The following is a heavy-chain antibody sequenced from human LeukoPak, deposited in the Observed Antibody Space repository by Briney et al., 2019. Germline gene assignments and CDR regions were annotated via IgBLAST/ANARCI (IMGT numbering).Heavy chain of an antibody. D-gene: IGHD4-11*01. V-gene: IGHV4-59*01. CDR2: IYYSGST. Sequence: SETLSLTCTVSGGSISSYYWSWIRQPPGKGLEWIGYIYYSGSTNYNPSLKSRVTISVDTSKNQFSLKLSSVTAADTAVYYCAREARAYSKRGTNDYWGQGTLVTVSS. CDR3: AREARAYSKRGTNDY. CDR1: GGSISSYY. J-gene: IGHJ4*02.